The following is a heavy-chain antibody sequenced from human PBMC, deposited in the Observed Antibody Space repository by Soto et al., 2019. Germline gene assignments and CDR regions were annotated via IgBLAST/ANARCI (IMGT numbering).Heavy chain of an antibody. CDR3: ASPRGGL. CDR1: GFTFRWYW. V-gene: IGHV3-7*01. CDR2: IKQDGSEK. Sequence: EVQLVESGGGLVQPGGSLRLSCAASGFTFRWYWMSWVRQAPGKGLQWVANIKQDGSEKYYVDSVKGRFTISRDNAKNSLYLQMNSLGAEDTAVYYCASPRGGLWGQGTLVTVSS. J-gene: IGHJ4*02. D-gene: IGHD3-16*01.